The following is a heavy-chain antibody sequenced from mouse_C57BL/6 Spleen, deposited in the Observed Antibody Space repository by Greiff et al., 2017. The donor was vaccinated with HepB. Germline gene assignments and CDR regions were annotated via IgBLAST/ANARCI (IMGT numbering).Heavy chain of an antibody. CDR3: ISYYGSSPFAY. Sequence: EVKLVESGAELVRPGASVKLSCTASGFNIKDDYMHWVKQRPEQGLEWIGWIDPENGDTEYASRFQGKATITADTSSNTAYLQLSSLTAEDTAVYYCISYYGSSPFAYWGQGTLVTVSA. CDR1: GFNIKDDY. D-gene: IGHD1-1*01. V-gene: IGHV14-4*01. CDR2: IDPENGDT. J-gene: IGHJ3*01.